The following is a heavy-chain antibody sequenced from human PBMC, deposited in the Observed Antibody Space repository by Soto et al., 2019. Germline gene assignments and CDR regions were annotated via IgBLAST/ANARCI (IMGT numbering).Heavy chain of an antibody. CDR3: ARDQDIVVGVAATDYYYYGMDV. V-gene: IGHV6-1*01. CDR2: TYYRSKWYN. CDR1: GDSVSSNSAA. Sequence: SQTLSLTCAISGDSVSSNSAAWNWIRQSPSRGLEWLGRTYYRSKWYNDYAVSVKSRITINPDTSKNQFSLQLNSVTPEDTAVYYCARDQDIVVGVAATDYYYYGMDVWGQGTTVTVSS. D-gene: IGHD2-15*01. J-gene: IGHJ6*02.